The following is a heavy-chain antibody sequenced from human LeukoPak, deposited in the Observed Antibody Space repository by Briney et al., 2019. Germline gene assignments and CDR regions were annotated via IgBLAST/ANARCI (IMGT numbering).Heavy chain of an antibody. Sequence: GGSLRLSCAASGFTFSDYTMNWVRLAPGKGLEWVSSISGSSNYIYYADSVKGRFTISRGNAKNSLYLQMNSLRVEDTAVYYCASGSSWFDYWGQGTLVTVSS. CDR1: GFTFSDYT. CDR3: ASGSSWFDY. CDR2: ISGSSNYI. J-gene: IGHJ4*02. V-gene: IGHV3-21*01. D-gene: IGHD6-13*01.